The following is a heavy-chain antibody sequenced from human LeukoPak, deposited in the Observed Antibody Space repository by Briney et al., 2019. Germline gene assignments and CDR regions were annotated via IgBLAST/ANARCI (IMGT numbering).Heavy chain of an antibody. J-gene: IGHJ4*02. D-gene: IGHD2-21*02. CDR1: GFTFSSYW. Sequence: GGSLRLSCAAPGFTFSSYWMSWVRQAPGKGLEWVANIKQDGSEKYYVDSVKGRFTISRDNAKNSLYLQMNSLRAEDTAVYYCARDFGGDSDDYWGQGTLVTVSS. V-gene: IGHV3-7*01. CDR3: ARDFGGDSDDY. CDR2: IKQDGSEK.